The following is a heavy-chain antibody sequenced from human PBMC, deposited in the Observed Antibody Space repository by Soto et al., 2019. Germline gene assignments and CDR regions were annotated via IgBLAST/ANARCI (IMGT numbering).Heavy chain of an antibody. Sequence: ASVKVSCKASGYTFTSYGITLVRQAPVQVLEWMGWIIAYNFNTNYSQKFQGRFTITTYSSTSAAYMELRILRSDYEAVYYCATWANMDVWGKGSTVTVSS. J-gene: IGHJ6*03. CDR2: IIAYNFNT. CDR3: ATWANMDV. CDR1: GYTFTSYG. V-gene: IGHV1-18*01.